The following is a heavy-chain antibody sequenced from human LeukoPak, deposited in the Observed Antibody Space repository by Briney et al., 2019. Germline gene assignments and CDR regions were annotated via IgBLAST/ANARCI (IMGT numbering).Heavy chain of an antibody. Sequence: QSGGSLRLSCAASGFTFSSYAMSWVRQAPGKGLEWVSAISGSGGSTYYADSVKGRFTISRDNSKNTLYLQMNSLRAEDTAVYYCAKDSGYCSSTSCFDAFDIWGQGTMVTVSS. CDR1: GFTFSSYA. CDR2: ISGSGGST. CDR3: AKDSGYCSSTSCFDAFDI. J-gene: IGHJ3*02. D-gene: IGHD2-2*03. V-gene: IGHV3-23*01.